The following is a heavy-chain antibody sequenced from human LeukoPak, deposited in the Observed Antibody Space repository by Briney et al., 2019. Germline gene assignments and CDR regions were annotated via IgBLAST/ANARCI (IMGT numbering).Heavy chain of an antibody. CDR2: IYYSGST. CDR3: AAGVYSIYFDY. CDR1: GGSISSYY. V-gene: IGHV4-59*01. Sequence: SETVSLTCTVSGGSISSYYWSWIRQPPGKGLEWIGYIYYSGSTNYNPSLKSRVTISVDTSKNQFSLKLSSVTAADTAVYYCAAGVYSIYFDYWGQGTLVTVSS. D-gene: IGHD4-11*01. J-gene: IGHJ4*02.